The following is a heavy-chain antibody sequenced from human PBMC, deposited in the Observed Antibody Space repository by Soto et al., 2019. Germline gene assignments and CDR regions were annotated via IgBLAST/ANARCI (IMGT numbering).Heavy chain of an antibody. CDR3: AIAAAGTRTFDY. D-gene: IGHD6-13*01. V-gene: IGHV4-59*08. J-gene: IGHJ4*02. Sequence: SETLSLTCTVSGGSISSYYWRWIRQPPGKGLEWIGYIYYSGSTNYNPSQKSQDTISVDTSKNQFSLKLSSVTAADTALYYCAIAAAGTRTFDYWGQGTLVTVS. CDR1: GGSISSYY. CDR2: IYYSGST.